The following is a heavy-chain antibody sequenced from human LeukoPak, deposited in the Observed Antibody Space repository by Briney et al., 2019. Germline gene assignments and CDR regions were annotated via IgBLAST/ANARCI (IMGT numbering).Heavy chain of an antibody. V-gene: IGHV3-23*01. Sequence: GGSLRLSCAASGFIFSSYGMSWGRQAPGKGLEWVSAISGSGGSTYYADSVKGRFTISKDNSKNTLYLQMNNLRAEDTAVYYCAKTRGSGPFDHWGQGPLVTVSS. CDR1: GFIFSSYG. CDR2: ISGSGGST. J-gene: IGHJ4*02. CDR3: AKTRGSGPFDH. D-gene: IGHD1-26*01.